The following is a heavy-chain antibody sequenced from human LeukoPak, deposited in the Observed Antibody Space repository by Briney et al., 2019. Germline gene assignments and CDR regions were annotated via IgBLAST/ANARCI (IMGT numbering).Heavy chain of an antibody. V-gene: IGHV4-34*01. J-gene: IGHJ3*02. CDR3: ARSSPYSSSWFYQTDAFDI. CDR1: GGSFSGYY. D-gene: IGHD6-13*01. CDR2: INHSGST. Sequence: PSETLSLTCAVYGGSFSGYYWSWIRQPPGKGLEWIGEINHSGSTNYNPSLKSRVTISVDTSKNQFSLELSSVTAADTAVYYCARSSPYSSSWFYQTDAFDIWGQGTMVTVSS.